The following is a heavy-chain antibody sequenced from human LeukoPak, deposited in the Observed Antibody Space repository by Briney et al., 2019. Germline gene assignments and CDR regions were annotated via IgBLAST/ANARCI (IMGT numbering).Heavy chain of an antibody. CDR3: AREWGSTSPRPLDS. CDR2: IYTFDNT. CDR1: GGPIRGYY. D-gene: IGHD2-2*01. Sequence: NPSETLSLTCTVSGGPIRGYYWTWIRQPAGKGLEWIGRIYTFDNTNYNPSLKSRVAMSIDTSNNQFSLKLDSVTAADTAIYYCAREWGSTSPRPLDSWGQGSLVTVSS. J-gene: IGHJ4*02. V-gene: IGHV4-4*07.